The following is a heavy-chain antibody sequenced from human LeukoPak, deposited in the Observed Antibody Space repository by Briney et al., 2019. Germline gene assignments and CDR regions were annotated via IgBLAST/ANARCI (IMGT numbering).Heavy chain of an antibody. CDR2: ISAYNGNT. V-gene: IGHV1-18*01. CDR1: GYTFTSYG. J-gene: IGHJ6*02. Sequence: ASVKISCKASGYTFTSYGISWVRQAPGQGLEWMGWISAYNGNTNYAQKLQGRVTMTTDTSTSTAYMELRSLRSDDTAVYYCARESYCSSTSCYSDYYYYGMDVWGQGTTVTVSS. D-gene: IGHD2-2*01. CDR3: ARESYCSSTSCYSDYYYYGMDV.